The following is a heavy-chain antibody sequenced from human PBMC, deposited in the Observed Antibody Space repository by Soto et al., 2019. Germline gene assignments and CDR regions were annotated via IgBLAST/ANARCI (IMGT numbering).Heavy chain of an antibody. J-gene: IGHJ3*02. CDR2: MWYDGTNK. CDR3: ARDATFGTKGGSFDI. Sequence: GGSLRLSCAASGFTFRIYSMHWVRQSPGKGLEWVAVMWYDGTNKYYGESVKRRFTISRDNSENTLYLQMNSLRVEDTAVYYCARDATFGTKGGSFDIWGHVTLVTV. CDR1: GFTFRIYS. D-gene: IGHD3-16*01. V-gene: IGHV3-33*01.